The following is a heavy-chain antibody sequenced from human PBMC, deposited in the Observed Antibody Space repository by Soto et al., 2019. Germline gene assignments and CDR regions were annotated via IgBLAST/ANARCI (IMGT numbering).Heavy chain of an antibody. Sequence: PSETLSLTCTVSGVSITSNYWSWIRQPPGKALEWIGHFYYSGSTNSSPSLKSRLTMSIDTSKNQFSLKLTSVTAADTAVYYCVRGGVPTDRGNHWFDPWGQGTLVTVSS. D-gene: IGHD3-10*01. CDR2: FYYSGST. CDR3: VRGGVPTDRGNHWFDP. J-gene: IGHJ5*02. V-gene: IGHV4-59*01. CDR1: GVSITSNY.